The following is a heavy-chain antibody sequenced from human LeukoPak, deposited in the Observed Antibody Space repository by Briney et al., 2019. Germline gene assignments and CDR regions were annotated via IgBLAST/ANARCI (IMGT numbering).Heavy chain of an antibody. CDR1: GYTFTAYY. CDR2: INPSGGIT. D-gene: IGHD3-22*01. V-gene: IGHV1-46*01. Sequence: ASVKVSCKASGYTFTAYYMHWVRQAPGQGLEWMGIINPSGGITGYAQKFQGRGTMARDTSTSTVYMELSSLGSEDTAVYYCARGYYYDSSAGPSEYWGQGTLVTVSS. J-gene: IGHJ4*02. CDR3: ARGYYYDSSAGPSEY.